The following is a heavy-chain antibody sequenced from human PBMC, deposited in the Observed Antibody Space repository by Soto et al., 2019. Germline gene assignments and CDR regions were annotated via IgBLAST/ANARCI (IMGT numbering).Heavy chain of an antibody. CDR1: GGSISTDY. CDR2: IYHGGSA. Sequence: QVQLQESGPGLVKPSETLSLTCTVSGGSISTDYWSWIRQPPGKRLEYIGIIYHGGSANYNPSLESRVTISPDTSTNQLSLKLSSVTAADTAVYYCARGEWFLRGYGMDVWGRGTTVTVS. J-gene: IGHJ6*02. V-gene: IGHV4-59*01. D-gene: IGHD3-3*01. CDR3: ARGEWFLRGYGMDV.